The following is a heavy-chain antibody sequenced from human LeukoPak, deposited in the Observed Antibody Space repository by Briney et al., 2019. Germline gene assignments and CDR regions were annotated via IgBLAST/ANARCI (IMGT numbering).Heavy chain of an antibody. V-gene: IGHV3-74*01. D-gene: IGHD1-26*01. J-gene: IGHJ3*02. CDR2: IYNDGSST. Sequence: GGSLRLSCAASGFTFSNYWMHWVRQAPGKGLVWVSRIYNDGSSTTYADSVKGRFTISRDNAKSTLYLQMNSLRAEDTAVYYCVRVRGGSGRSYAADAFDIWGQGTVVTVSS. CDR1: GFTFSNYW. CDR3: VRVRGGSGRSYAADAFDI.